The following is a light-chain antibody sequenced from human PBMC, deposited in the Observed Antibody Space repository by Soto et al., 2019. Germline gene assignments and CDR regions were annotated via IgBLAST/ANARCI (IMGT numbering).Light chain of an antibody. CDR3: QQYDKWPIT. Sequence: EIVMTQSPATLSVSPGERATLSCRASQSVDINLAWYQQKPGQAPRLLIFGASTRATGIPARFSGSGSGTDFTLTISSLQSEDFGVYFCQQYDKWPITFGGGTKVEIK. J-gene: IGKJ4*01. CDR1: QSVDIN. CDR2: GAS. V-gene: IGKV3D-15*01.